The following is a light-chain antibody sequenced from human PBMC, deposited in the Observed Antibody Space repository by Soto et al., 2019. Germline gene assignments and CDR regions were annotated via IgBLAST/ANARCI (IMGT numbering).Light chain of an antibody. CDR3: NSYTSSSTFG. J-gene: IGLJ1*01. CDR1: TSDVAGYNY. V-gene: IGLV2-14*01. CDR2: GVN. Sequence: QSALTQPASVSASPGQSITISCTGTTSDVAGYNYVSWYQQHPGQAPKLLIYGVNNRPSGISSRFSGSRSGNTASLTISELQSEDEAGYYCNSYTSSSTFGFGTGPKLTVL.